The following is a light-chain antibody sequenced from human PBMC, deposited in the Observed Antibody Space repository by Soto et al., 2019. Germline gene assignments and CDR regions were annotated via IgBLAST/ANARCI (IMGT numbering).Light chain of an antibody. Sequence: DIQMTQSPSTLSASVGDTVNITCRASQRINRWLAWYQQKPGKAPKVLIHRASSLESGVPSRFSGSGSGTEFRLTISSLQPYDLLSYYGQQYDSDWTFGQGAMVEF. CDR3: QQYDSDWT. CDR2: RAS. J-gene: IGKJ1*01. V-gene: IGKV1-5*03. CDR1: QRINRW.